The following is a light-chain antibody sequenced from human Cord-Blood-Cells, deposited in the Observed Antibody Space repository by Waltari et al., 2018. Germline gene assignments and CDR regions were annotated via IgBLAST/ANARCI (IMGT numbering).Light chain of an antibody. CDR2: WAS. CDR3: QQYYSTPYT. V-gene: IGKV4-1*01. CDR1: QSVLYSSNNKNY. Sequence: IVIPQSPDSLAVSLGERATINCKSSQSVLYSSNNKNYLAWYQQKPGPPPKLLIYWASTRESGVPDRFSGSGSGTDFTLTISSLQAEDVAVYYCQQYYSTPYTFGQGTKLEIK. J-gene: IGKJ2*01.